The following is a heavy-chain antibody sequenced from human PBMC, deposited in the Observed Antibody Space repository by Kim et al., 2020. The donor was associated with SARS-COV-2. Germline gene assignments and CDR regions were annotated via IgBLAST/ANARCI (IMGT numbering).Heavy chain of an antibody. CDR3: AKIDVSGATGTLIPIHLRPRYYYGMDV. CDR2: ISGSGGST. D-gene: IGHD1-1*01. V-gene: IGHV3-23*01. Sequence: GGSLRLSCAASGFTFSSYAMSWVRQAPGKGLEWVSAISGSGGSTYYADSVKGRFTISRDNSKNTLYLQMNSLRAEDTAVYYCAKIDVSGATGTLIPIHLRPRYYYGMDVWGQGTTVTVSS. J-gene: IGHJ6*02. CDR1: GFTFSSYA.